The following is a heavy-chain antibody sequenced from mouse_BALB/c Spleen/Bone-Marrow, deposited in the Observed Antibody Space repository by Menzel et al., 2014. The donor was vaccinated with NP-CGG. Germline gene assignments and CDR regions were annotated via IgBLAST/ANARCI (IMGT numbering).Heavy chain of an antibody. V-gene: IGHV14-3*02. CDR1: GFNIIYAY. Sequence: EVQLQQSGAELVKPGASVKLSCTASGFNIIYAYIRWVKRRPEQGLEWIGRIYPANGNTNYDPKFQGKATITADTSSNTAYLHLNSLTSEDTAVYYCARSPGEVNYWGQGTLVTVSA. D-gene: IGHD1-3*01. CDR3: ARSPGEVNY. J-gene: IGHJ3*01. CDR2: IYPANGNT.